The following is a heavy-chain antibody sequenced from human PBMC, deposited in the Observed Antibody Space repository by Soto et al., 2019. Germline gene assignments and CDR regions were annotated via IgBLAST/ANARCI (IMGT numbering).Heavy chain of an antibody. CDR3: ARQIYDSDTGPNFQYYFDS. CDR1: GYSFAYHL. J-gene: IGHJ4*02. D-gene: IGHD3-22*01. Sequence: GGSVKLCCVGPGYSFAYHLITWARKQRGEGLGWMGRIDPSDAQSYYSPSFRGHVTISVTKSITTVFLQWSSLRASDTAMYYCARQIYDSDTGPNFQYYFDSWGQGTPVNIAS. V-gene: IGHV5-10-1*01. CDR2: IDPSDAQS.